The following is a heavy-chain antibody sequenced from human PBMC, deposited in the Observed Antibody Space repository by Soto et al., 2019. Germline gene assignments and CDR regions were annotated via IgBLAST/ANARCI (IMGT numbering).Heavy chain of an antibody. D-gene: IGHD3-10*01. V-gene: IGHV4-30-4*01. J-gene: IGHJ5*02. Sequence: SETLSLTCTVSGGSISSGDYYWSWIRQPPGKGLEWIGYIYYSGSTYYNPSLKSRVTISVDTSKNQFSLKLSSVTAADTAVYYCARDEGTMVRGVSERGWFDPWGQGTLVT. CDR1: GGSISSGDYY. CDR2: IYYSGST. CDR3: ARDEGTMVRGVSERGWFDP.